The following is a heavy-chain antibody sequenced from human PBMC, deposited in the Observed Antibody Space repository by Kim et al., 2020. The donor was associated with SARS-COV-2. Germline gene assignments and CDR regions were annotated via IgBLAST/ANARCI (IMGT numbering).Heavy chain of an antibody. D-gene: IGHD2-15*01. Sequence: GGSLRLSCAASGFIFSGYSMDWVRQATGKGLQWVSYISSSTSTIYYADSGKGRFTIARDNAGNSLYLKMNSLRDAATAVYYCARVGSSSYSMDVWGQGTTVTVSS. V-gene: IGHV3-48*02. CDR1: GFIFSGYS. CDR3: ARVGSSSYSMDV. CDR2: ISSSTSTI. J-gene: IGHJ6*02.